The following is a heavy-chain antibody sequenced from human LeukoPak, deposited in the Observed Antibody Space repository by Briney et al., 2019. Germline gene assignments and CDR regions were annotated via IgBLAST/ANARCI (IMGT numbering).Heavy chain of an antibody. CDR1: GVSFSYHG. D-gene: IGHD3/OR15-3a*01. J-gene: IGHJ4*02. CDR3: ARWVALTGLDY. CDR2: ISLSGTP. V-gene: IGHV3-69-1*01. Sequence: GGSLRLSCVGSGVSFSYHGMNWVRQAPGKGLEWVSYISLSGTPYYSDSVRGRFTVSRDDARNSLCLQMNSLRAEDTAVYYCARWVALTGLDYWGQGILVTVSS.